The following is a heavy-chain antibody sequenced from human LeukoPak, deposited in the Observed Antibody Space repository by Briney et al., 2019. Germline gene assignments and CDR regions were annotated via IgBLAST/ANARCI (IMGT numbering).Heavy chain of an antibody. V-gene: IGHV4-34*01. CDR1: GGSFIAYY. J-gene: IGHJ4*03. D-gene: IGHD1-1*01. CDR2: INHRGDT. CDR3: ARGPTISETGYFDY. Sequence: PSETLSLPCAVYGGSFIAYYWSWLRPSPGKGLEWIAEINHRGDTNYNPSVKSRVSISVDTSKNQFSLKVTSLTAADTAVYYCARGPTISETGYFDYWGQGTLVTVSS.